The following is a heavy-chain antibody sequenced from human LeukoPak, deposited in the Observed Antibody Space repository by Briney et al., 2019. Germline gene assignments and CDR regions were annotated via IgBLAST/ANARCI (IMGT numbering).Heavy chain of an antibody. CDR3: TRLRTLRVVYV. D-gene: IGHD1/OR15-1a*01. Sequence: SGTLPLTRTVSVGSISNSNYYWGWIRQPPEKGLEWIGSIYYSGSTFYRASLKSRATISADTTKNQFCLWLSFVTAAETAVYYCTRLRTLRVVYVWGAGKPVIVS. CDR2: IYYSGST. V-gene: IGHV4-39*01. J-gene: IGHJ6*02. CDR1: VGSISNSNYY.